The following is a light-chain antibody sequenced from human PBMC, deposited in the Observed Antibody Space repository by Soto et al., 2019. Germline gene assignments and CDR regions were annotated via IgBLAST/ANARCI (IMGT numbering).Light chain of an antibody. CDR2: EVN. CDR3: GTWHSNSKTWV. V-gene: IGLV2-14*01. J-gene: IGLJ3*02. CDR1: SSDVGGYNY. Sequence: QSALTQPASVSGSPGQSITISCTGTSSDVGGYNYVSWYQQEPGKAPRLMIYEVNNRPSGVSNRFSGSKSGNSASLTISGLQAEDEADYYCGTWHSNSKTWVFGGGTKLTVL.